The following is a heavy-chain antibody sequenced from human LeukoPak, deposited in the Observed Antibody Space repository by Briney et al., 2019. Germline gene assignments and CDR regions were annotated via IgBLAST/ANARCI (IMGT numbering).Heavy chain of an antibody. CDR3: ARQISDYYYYYMDV. D-gene: IGHD2/OR15-2a*01. CDR2: IYDSGNE. V-gene: IGHV4-39*01. J-gene: IGHJ6*03. CDR1: GGSISTSAFY. Sequence: SETLPLTCTVSGGSISTSAFYWGWIRQPPGKGLEWIGSIYDSGNEFYNLSLKSRVTISADTSKNQFSLKLNSVTAADTAMYCCARQISDYYYYYMDVWGEGITVTVSS.